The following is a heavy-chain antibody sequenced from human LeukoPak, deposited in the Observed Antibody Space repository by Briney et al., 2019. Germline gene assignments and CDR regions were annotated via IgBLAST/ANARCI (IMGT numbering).Heavy chain of an antibody. CDR3: ARARGTATPLAY. J-gene: IGHJ4*02. Sequence: SSETLSLTCTVSGGSISSSSYYWGWIRQPPGKGLEWIGSIYYSGSTYYNPSLKSRVTISVDTSKNQFSLKLSSVTAADTAVYYCARARGTATPLAYWGQGTLVTVSS. V-gene: IGHV4-39*07. CDR2: IYYSGST. CDR1: GGSISSSSYY. D-gene: IGHD5-18*01.